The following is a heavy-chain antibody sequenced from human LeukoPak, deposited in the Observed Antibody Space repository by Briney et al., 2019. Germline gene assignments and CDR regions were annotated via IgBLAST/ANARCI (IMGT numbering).Heavy chain of an antibody. CDR3: AKDYRGGIVVVVAAIAPDY. D-gene: IGHD2-15*01. J-gene: IGHJ4*02. Sequence: GGSLRLSCAASGFTFSSYGMHWVRQAPGKGLEWVAVISYDGSNKYYADSVKGRFTISRDNSKNTLYLQMNSLRAEDTAVYYCAKDYRGGIVVVVAAIAPDYWGQGTLVTVSS. CDR2: ISYDGSNK. V-gene: IGHV3-30*18. CDR1: GFTFSSYG.